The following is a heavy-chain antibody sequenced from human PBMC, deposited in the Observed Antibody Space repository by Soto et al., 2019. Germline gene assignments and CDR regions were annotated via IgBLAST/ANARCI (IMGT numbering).Heavy chain of an antibody. CDR3: ARDVDTALSWWFDP. Sequence: QVQLQESGPGLVKPSQTLSLTCTFSVVSISSGCCYWRCIRQHPGKGLEWIGYIYYSGRTYSNPSLKRRFTISVETSKHQFSRKLSSVTAAATAVYYCARDVDTALSWWFDPWCQGTRVIVSS. V-gene: IGHV4-31*03. D-gene: IGHD5-18*01. J-gene: IGHJ5*02. CDR2: IYYSGRT. CDR1: VVSISSGCCY.